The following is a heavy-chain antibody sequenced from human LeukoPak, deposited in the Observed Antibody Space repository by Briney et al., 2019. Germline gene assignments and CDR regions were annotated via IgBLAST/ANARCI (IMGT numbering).Heavy chain of an antibody. Sequence: GGSLRLSCAASGFTVSSNYMSWVRQAPGKGLEWVSYISSSSTIYYADSVKGRFTISRDNAKNSLYLQMNSLRDEDTAVYYCARRNTYLDYWGQGTLVTVSS. CDR1: GFTVSSNY. V-gene: IGHV3-69-1*01. D-gene: IGHD3-16*01. CDR2: ISSSSTI. J-gene: IGHJ4*02. CDR3: ARRNTYLDY.